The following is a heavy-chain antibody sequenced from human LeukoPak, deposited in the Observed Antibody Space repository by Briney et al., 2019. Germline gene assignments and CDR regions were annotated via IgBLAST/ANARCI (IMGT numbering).Heavy chain of an antibody. V-gene: IGHV3-23*01. CDR2: ISGSGGST. D-gene: IGHD4-17*01. CDR1: GFTFSSYA. CDR3: AKDWAYYGDALN. J-gene: IGHJ4*02. Sequence: GGSLRLSCAASGFTFSSYAMSWVRQAPGKGLEWVSAISGSGGSTYYADSVKGRFTISRDNSRNTLYLQMNSLRAEYTAVYYCAKDWAYYGDALNWGQGTLVTVSS.